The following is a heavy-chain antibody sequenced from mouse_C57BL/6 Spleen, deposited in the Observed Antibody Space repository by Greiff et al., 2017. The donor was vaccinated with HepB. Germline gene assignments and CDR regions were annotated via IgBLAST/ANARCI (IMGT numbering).Heavy chain of an antibody. V-gene: IGHV1-81*01. CDR3: ARRDYYGSSLYYFDY. Sequence: VQLQQSGAELARPGASVKLSCKASGYTFTSYGISWVKQRTGQGLEWIGEIYPRSGNTYYNEKFKGKATLTADKSSSTAYMELRSLTSVDSAVYFCARRDYYGSSLYYFDYGGQGTTLTVSS. D-gene: IGHD1-1*01. CDR1: GYTFTSYG. J-gene: IGHJ2*01. CDR2: IYPRSGNT.